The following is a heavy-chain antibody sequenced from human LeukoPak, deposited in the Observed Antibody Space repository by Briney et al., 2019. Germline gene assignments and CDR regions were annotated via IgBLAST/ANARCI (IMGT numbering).Heavy chain of an antibody. Sequence: GGSLRLSCAASRFTFAQYAMHSVRQAPGKGLEWVSGISWSGATIVYADSVKGRFTISRDNAKNSLYLQMNSLRAEDTALYYCAKDIGPAAIAVYFHHWGQGTLVTVSS. V-gene: IGHV3-9*01. CDR2: ISWSGATI. J-gene: IGHJ1*01. CDR3: AKDIGPAAIAVYFHH. CDR1: RFTFAQYA. D-gene: IGHD2-2*01.